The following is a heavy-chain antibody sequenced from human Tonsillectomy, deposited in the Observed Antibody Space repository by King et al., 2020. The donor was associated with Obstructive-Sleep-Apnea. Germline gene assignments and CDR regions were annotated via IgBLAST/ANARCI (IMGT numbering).Heavy chain of an antibody. CDR1: GFTFSDYY. D-gene: IGHD5-12*01. CDR2: IISSSSYT. CDR3: ARDGSGYDSYNWFDP. Sequence: VQLVESGGALVKPGGSLRLSFAASGFTFSDYYMSWIRQAPGKGLEWVPYIISSSSYTNYSDSVRGRFTISRDNAKNSLYLQMNNLRAEDTAVYYCARDGSGYDSYNWFDPWGQGTLVTVSS. V-gene: IGHV3-11*06. J-gene: IGHJ5*02.